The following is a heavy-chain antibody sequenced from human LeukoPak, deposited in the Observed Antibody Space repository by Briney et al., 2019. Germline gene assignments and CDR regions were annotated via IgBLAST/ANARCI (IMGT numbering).Heavy chain of an antibody. Sequence: SETLSLTCTVSGGSISSYYWSWIRQPPGKGLEWIGYIYYSGSTNYNPSLKSRVTISVDTSKNQFSLKLSSVTAADTAVYYCARASPYSGSYFDWGQGTLVTVSS. D-gene: IGHD1-26*01. CDR2: IYYSGST. CDR3: ARASPYSGSYFD. CDR1: GGSISSYY. J-gene: IGHJ4*02. V-gene: IGHV4-59*01.